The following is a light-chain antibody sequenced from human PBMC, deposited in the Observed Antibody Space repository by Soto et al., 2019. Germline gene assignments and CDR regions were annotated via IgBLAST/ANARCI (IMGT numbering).Light chain of an antibody. V-gene: IGKV3-20*01. CDR3: QQYGSSLWT. CDR2: GAS. J-gene: IGKJ1*01. Sequence: LTQSPGTLSLSPGEGATLSCRTSQRVDNNFVAWYQQKPGQAPRLLIYGASTRATGIPDRFSGSGFGTDFTLTITRLEPEDFAVCYCQQYGSSLWTFGLGTKVDIK. CDR1: QRVDNNF.